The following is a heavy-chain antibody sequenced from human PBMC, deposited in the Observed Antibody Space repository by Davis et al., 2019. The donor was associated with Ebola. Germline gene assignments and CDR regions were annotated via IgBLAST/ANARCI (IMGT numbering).Heavy chain of an antibody. CDR2: IYTSGST. Sequence: SETLSLTCTVSGGSISSGSYYWSWIRQPAGKGLEWIGHIYTSGSTNYNPSLKRRVTISVDTSKNQFSLKLSPVTAADTAVYYCARTGITSYLYYYMDVWGKGTTVTVSS. CDR1: GGSISSGSYY. V-gene: IGHV4-61*09. J-gene: IGHJ6*03. CDR3: ARTGITSYLYYYMDV. D-gene: IGHD1-7*01.